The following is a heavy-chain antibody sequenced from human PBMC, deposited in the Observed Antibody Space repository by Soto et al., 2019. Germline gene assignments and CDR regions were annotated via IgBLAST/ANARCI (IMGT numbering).Heavy chain of an antibody. CDR1: GGSISSYY. D-gene: IGHD1-1*01. Sequence: SETLSLTCTVSGGSISSYYWSWIRQPAGKGLEWIGRIYTSGSTNYNPSLKSRVTMSVDTSKNQFSLKLSSVTAADTAVYYCAGGTSGTTFYYFDYWGQGTLVTV. J-gene: IGHJ4*02. CDR3: AGGTSGTTFYYFDY. V-gene: IGHV4-4*07. CDR2: IYTSGST.